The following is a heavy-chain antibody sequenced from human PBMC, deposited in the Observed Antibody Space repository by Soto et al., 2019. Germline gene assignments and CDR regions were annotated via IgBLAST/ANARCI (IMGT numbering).Heavy chain of an antibody. CDR2: IKSKTDGGTT. CDR1: GFTFSNAW. Sequence: GSLRLSCAASGFTFSNAWMSWVRQAPGKGLEWVGRIKSKTDGGTTDYAAPVKGRFTISRDDSKNTLYLQMNSLKTEDTAVYYCTTETYYYDSSGSDPWGQGTLVTVSS. CDR3: TTETYYYDSSGSDP. V-gene: IGHV3-15*01. D-gene: IGHD3-22*01. J-gene: IGHJ5*02.